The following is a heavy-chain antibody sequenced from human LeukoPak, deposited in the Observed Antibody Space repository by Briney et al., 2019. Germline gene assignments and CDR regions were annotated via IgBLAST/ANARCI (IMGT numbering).Heavy chain of an antibody. CDR1: GFTFSSYG. J-gene: IGHJ4*02. Sequence: GGSLRLSCAASGFTFSSYGMHWIRQAPGKGLEWVAFIRNDGSIIYNADSVKGLFTISRDNSKNTLYLQMNSLRADDTAVYYCAKDTPLCYFDYWGQGTLVTVSS. V-gene: IGHV3-30*02. CDR2: IRNDGSII. CDR3: AKDTPLCYFDY. D-gene: IGHD3-16*01.